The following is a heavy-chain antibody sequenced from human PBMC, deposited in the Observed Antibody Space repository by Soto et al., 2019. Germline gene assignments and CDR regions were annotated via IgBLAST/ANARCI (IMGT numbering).Heavy chain of an antibody. CDR1: SGSISSSNW. CDR2: IHHRGST. V-gene: IGHV4-4*02. Sequence: QVQLQESGPGLVKPSGTLSLTCAVSSGSISSSNWWSWVRQPPGKGLEWIGEIHHRGSTNYNPSPMSRVTISVDKSKNQFSLKLSSVTAADTAVYYCARLVVPASNSYYYYMDVWGKGTTVTVSS. J-gene: IGHJ6*03. D-gene: IGHD2-2*01. CDR3: ARLVVPASNSYYYYMDV.